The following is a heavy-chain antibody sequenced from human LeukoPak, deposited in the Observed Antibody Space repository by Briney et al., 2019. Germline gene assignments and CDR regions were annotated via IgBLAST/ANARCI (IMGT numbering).Heavy chain of an antibody. CDR2: ISSSSSYI. CDR3: ARDDDYGDYNAFDI. J-gene: IGHJ3*02. V-gene: IGHV3-21*01. CDR1: GFTFSSYS. Sequence: GGSLRLSCAASGFTFSSYSMNWVRQAPGKGLEWVSSISSSSSYIYYADSVKGRFTISRDNAKNSLYLQMNSLRAEDTAVYYCARDDDYGDYNAFDIWGQGTMVTVSS. D-gene: IGHD4-17*01.